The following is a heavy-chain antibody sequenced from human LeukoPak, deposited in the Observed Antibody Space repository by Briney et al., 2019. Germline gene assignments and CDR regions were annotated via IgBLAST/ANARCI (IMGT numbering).Heavy chain of an antibody. D-gene: IGHD2-21*02. V-gene: IGHV3-66*01. CDR1: GFTVSSNY. Sequence: RSLRLSCAASGFTVSSNYVSWVRQAPGMGLEWVSVIFSDGSTYYADSVKGRFTISRDNSKNTLYLQMNNLRAEDTAVYYCARVMTAITNWFDPWGQGTLVTVSS. CDR2: IFSDGST. J-gene: IGHJ5*02. CDR3: ARVMTAITNWFDP.